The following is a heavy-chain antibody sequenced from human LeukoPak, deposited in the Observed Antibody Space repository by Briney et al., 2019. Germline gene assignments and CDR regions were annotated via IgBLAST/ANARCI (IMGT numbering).Heavy chain of an antibody. D-gene: IGHD2-15*01. CDR1: GYSISSGYY. V-gene: IGHV4-61*02. CDR3: VRDRCSGGTCSADY. J-gene: IGHJ4*02. Sequence: PSETLSLTCTVSGYSISSGYYWSWIRQPAGKGLEWIGRFYTSGSTNYNPSLKSRVTISVDTSKNQFSLKLTSVTAADTAVYYCVRDRCSGGTCSADYWGQGTLVTVSS. CDR2: FYTSGST.